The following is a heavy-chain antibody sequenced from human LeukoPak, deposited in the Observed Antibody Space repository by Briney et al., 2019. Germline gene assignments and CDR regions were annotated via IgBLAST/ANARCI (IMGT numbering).Heavy chain of an antibody. D-gene: IGHD3-10*01. CDR2: IYYSGTT. Sequence: ASETLSLTCTVAGGSISTGDYYWSWIRQPPGKGLEWIGYIYYSGTTYCNPSLKGRISFSMQTSRNQFSLNLRSVTAADTAVYYCARDPVYGSGTFWGQGTLVTVSS. CDR1: GGSISTGDYY. CDR3: ARDPVYGSGTF. J-gene: IGHJ4*02. V-gene: IGHV4-30-4*01.